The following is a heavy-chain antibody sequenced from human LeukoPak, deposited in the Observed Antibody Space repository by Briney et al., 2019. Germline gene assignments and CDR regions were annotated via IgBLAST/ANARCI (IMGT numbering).Heavy chain of an antibody. CDR1: GFTFSSYA. D-gene: IGHD1-26*01. Sequence: PGGSLRLSCAASGFTFSSYAMHWVRQAPGKGLEWVAVISYDGSNKYYADSVKGRFTISRDNSKNTLYLQMNSLRAEDTAVYYCARDIIVGATNEGYWGQGTLVTVSS. CDR2: ISYDGSNK. J-gene: IGHJ4*02. CDR3: ARDIIVGATNEGY. V-gene: IGHV3-30*04.